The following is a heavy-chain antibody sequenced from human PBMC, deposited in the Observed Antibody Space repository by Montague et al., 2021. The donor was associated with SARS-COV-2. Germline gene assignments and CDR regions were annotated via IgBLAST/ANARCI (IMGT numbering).Heavy chain of an antibody. V-gene: IGHV3-13*04. CDR2: IGIGGDT. Sequence: SLRLSCAASGFTFGGYDMNWVRQAPGKGLEWVSAIGIGGDTYYLGSVKGRFIISRENAKNSWYLQMNSLRVGDTAVYYCARGGEWSSSSLPDYWGQGTLVTVSS. CDR3: ARGGEWSSSSLPDY. D-gene: IGHD6-6*01. CDR1: GFTFGGYD. J-gene: IGHJ4*02.